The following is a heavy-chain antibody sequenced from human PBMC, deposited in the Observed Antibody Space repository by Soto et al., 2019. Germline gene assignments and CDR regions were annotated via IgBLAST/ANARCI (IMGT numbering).Heavy chain of an antibody. CDR2: TYYRSKWYN. V-gene: IGHV6-1*01. Sequence: QVQLQQSGPGLVKPSQTLSVTCGISGDSVSSNSAAWNWLRQSPSRGLEWLGRTYYRSKWYNDYEVSVESGKTLKPDTSKNPFSLQLNFVTPEDTAVYYCARGEQYSGRIFDYWGQGTLVTVSS. CDR3: ARGEQYSGRIFDY. D-gene: IGHD1-26*01. CDR1: GDSVSSNSAA. J-gene: IGHJ4*02.